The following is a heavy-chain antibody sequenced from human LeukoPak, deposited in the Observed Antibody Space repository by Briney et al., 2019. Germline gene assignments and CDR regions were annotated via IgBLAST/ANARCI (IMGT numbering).Heavy chain of an antibody. J-gene: IGHJ5*02. CDR2: IIPIFGTA. V-gene: IGHV1-69*06. Sequence: SVKVSCKASGGTFSGYAISWVRQAPGQGLEWMGGIIPIFGTANYAQKFQGRVTITADKSTSTAYMELSSLRSEDTAVYYCARGYCSGGSCNEWFDPWGQGTLVTVSS. D-gene: IGHD2-15*01. CDR3: ARGYCSGGSCNEWFDP. CDR1: GGTFSGYA.